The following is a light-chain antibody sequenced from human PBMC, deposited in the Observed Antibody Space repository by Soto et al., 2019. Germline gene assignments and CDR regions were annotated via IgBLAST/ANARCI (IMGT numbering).Light chain of an antibody. CDR1: QAISSW. CDR3: QHYNSYSEA. V-gene: IGKV1-5*03. J-gene: IGKJ1*01. Sequence: IQMTQSPSTLSGSVGDRVTITCRASQAISSWLACYQQKPGKAPTLLIYKAATLKSGVPSRFSGSGSGTEFTLTISSLQPADFATYYCQHYNSYSEAFGQGAQVALK. CDR2: KAA.